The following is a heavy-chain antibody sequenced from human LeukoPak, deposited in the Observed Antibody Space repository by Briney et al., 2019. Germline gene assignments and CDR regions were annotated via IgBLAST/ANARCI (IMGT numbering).Heavy chain of an antibody. D-gene: IGHD2-2*01. Sequence: GGPLRLSCAASGFTFSSYDMSWVRQAPGKGLEWVSAISGSGGSTYYADAVKGRFTISRDNSKNTLYLQMNSLRAEDTAVYYCAKDSVARRYCSSTSCSAADYWGQGTLVTVSS. CDR1: GFTFSSYD. CDR3: AKDSVARRYCSSTSCSAADY. V-gene: IGHV3-23*01. CDR2: ISGSGGST. J-gene: IGHJ4*02.